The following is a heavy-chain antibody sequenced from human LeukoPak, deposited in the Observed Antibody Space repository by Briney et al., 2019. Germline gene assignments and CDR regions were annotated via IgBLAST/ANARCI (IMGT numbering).Heavy chain of an antibody. CDR2: IQQDGSEK. J-gene: IGHJ4*02. Sequence: GGSLRLSCAASGFTFSRYWMSWVRQAPGKGLEWVANIQQDGSEKYYVDSVKGRFTISRDNAKNSVYLQMNSLRAEDTAVYYCARAGYSSSWYSDWGQGTLVTVSS. D-gene: IGHD6-13*01. CDR3: ARAGYSSSWYSD. CDR1: GFTFSRYW. V-gene: IGHV3-7*04.